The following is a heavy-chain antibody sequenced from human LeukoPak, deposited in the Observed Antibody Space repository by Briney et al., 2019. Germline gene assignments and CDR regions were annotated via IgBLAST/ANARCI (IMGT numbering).Heavy chain of an antibody. CDR2: ISSSSSNI. Sequence: PGGSLRLSCAASGFTFSSYSMNWVRQAPGKGLEWVSCISSSSSNIYYAGSVKGRFTISRDNAKNSLYLQMNSLRAEDTAVYYCARGSDVASTPLFDYWGQGTLVTVSS. CDR1: GFTFSSYS. J-gene: IGHJ4*02. CDR3: ARGSDVASTPLFDY. D-gene: IGHD2-15*01. V-gene: IGHV3-21*01.